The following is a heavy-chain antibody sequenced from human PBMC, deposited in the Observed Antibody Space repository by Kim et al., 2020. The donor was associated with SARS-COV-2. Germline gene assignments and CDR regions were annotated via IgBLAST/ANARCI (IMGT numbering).Heavy chain of an antibody. J-gene: IGHJ5*02. V-gene: IGHV4-59*01. Sequence: SETLSLTCTVSGGSIGNSFWSWIRQSPGKGLEWIGYIYHTGSTTYNPSFKNQATLSVDTSKSQFYLRLASVTAADTAVYYCPRGGWLRTDWFDPWGQGTLVTVSS. D-gene: IGHD5-18*01. CDR2: IYHTGST. CDR1: GGSIGNSF. CDR3: PRGGWLRTDWFDP.